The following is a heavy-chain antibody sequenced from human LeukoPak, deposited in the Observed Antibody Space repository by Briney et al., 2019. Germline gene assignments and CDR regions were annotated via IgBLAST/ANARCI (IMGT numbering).Heavy chain of an antibody. CDR1: GGSVSSGSYY. CDR2: IYYSGST. D-gene: IGHD3-22*01. V-gene: IGHV4-61*01. Sequence: SETLSLTCIVSGGSVSSGSYYWSWIRQPPGKGLEWIAYIYYSGSTNYNPSLTSRVTISVDTSKNQFSLKLSSVTAADTAVYYCARGCVVTRLDYFDYWGQGTLVTVSS. J-gene: IGHJ4*02. CDR3: ARGCVVTRLDYFDY.